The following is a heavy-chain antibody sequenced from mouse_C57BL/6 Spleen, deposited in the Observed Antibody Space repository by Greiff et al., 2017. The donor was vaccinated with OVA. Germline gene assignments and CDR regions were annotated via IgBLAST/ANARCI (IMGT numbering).Heavy chain of an antibody. CDR3: ARRIYDDWYFDV. CDR1: GYTFTDYN. J-gene: IGHJ1*03. Sequence: EVQLQQSGPELVKPGASVKIPCKASGYTFTDYNMDWVKQSHGKSLEWIGDINPNNGGTIYNQKFKGKATLTVDKSSSTAYMELRSLTSEDTAVYYCARRIYDDWYFDVWGTGTTVTVSS. D-gene: IGHD2-12*01. V-gene: IGHV1-18*01. CDR2: INPNNGGT.